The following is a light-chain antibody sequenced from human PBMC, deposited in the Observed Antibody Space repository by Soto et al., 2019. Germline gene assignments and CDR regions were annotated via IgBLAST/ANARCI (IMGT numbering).Light chain of an antibody. Sequence: QSALTQPPSASGSPGQSVTISCTGTSSDVGGYDLVSWYQQHPDKAPKLVIYEVTKRPSGVPDRFSGSRSGNTASLTVSGLQAEDEADYYCGSLAGSSNMVFGGGTKLTVL. CDR3: GSLAGSSNMV. CDR1: SSDVGGYDL. J-gene: IGLJ2*01. CDR2: EVT. V-gene: IGLV2-8*01.